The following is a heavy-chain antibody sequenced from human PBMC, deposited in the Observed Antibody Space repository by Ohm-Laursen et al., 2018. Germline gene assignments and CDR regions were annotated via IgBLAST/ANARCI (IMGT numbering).Heavy chain of an antibody. V-gene: IGHV4-38-2*02. CDR3: ARDLIAAAGTLSWFDP. Sequence: TLSLTCAVSGYSISSGYYWGWIRQPPGKGLEWIGSIYHSGSTYYNPSLKSRVTISVDTSKNQFSLKLSSVTAADTAVYYCARDLIAAAGTLSWFDPWGQGTLVTVSS. D-gene: IGHD6-13*01. CDR2: IYHSGST. J-gene: IGHJ5*02. CDR1: GYSISSGYY.